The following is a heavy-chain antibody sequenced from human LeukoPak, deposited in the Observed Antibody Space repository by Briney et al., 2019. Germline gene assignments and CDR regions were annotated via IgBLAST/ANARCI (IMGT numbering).Heavy chain of an antibody. J-gene: IGHJ6*03. CDR2: ISSSSSYI. D-gene: IGHD1-26*01. Sequence: GGSLRLSCAASGFTFDDYAMNWVRQAPGKGLEWVSSISSSSSYIYYADSVKGRFTISRDNAKNSLFLQMNSLRAEDTAVYYCARDPYSGSYGDSYYYYMDVWGKGTTVTISS. CDR1: GFTFDDYA. CDR3: ARDPYSGSYGDSYYYYMDV. V-gene: IGHV3-21*01.